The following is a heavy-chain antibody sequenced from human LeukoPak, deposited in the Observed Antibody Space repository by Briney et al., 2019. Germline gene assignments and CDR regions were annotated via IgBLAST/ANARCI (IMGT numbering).Heavy chain of an antibody. D-gene: IGHD6-19*01. Sequence: TSETLSLTCTVSGGSISSSSYYWGWIRQPPGKELEWIGSIYYSGSTYYNPSLKSRVTISVDTSKNQYSLKLSSVTAADTAVYCRARVMRLDPFVDYWGQGTLVTVSS. CDR3: ARVMRLDPFVDY. J-gene: IGHJ4*02. V-gene: IGHV4-39*07. CDR1: GGSISSSSYY. CDR2: IYYSGST.